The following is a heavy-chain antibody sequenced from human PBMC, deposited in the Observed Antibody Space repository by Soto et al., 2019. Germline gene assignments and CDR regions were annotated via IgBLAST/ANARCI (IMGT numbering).Heavy chain of an antibody. D-gene: IGHD1-26*01. Sequence: SETLSLTCTVSGGSINNYYWTWIRQPPGKGLEWIGSISDSGSAKYNPSLKSRVTISLDTSRKQLALRVNSVTAADTAVYYCAMESTTFGLDVWGQGTTVTVS. CDR1: GGSINNYY. CDR2: ISDSGSA. J-gene: IGHJ6*02. CDR3: AMESTTFGLDV. V-gene: IGHV4-59*01.